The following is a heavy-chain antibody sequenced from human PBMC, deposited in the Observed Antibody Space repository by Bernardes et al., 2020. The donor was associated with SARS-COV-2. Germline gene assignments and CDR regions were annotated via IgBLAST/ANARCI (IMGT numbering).Heavy chain of an antibody. Sequence: GATLRLSCAASGFTVSSYYMSWVRQPPGKGLEWVSSIFSGGSTYYADSVKGRFITSRDNSKNTLYLQMNSLKADDTAVYYCADIYDWDDWGQGTTVTVSS. CDR2: IFSGGST. V-gene: IGHV3-66*01. CDR1: GFTVSSYY. J-gene: IGHJ6*02. CDR3: ADIYDWDD. D-gene: IGHD3-3*01.